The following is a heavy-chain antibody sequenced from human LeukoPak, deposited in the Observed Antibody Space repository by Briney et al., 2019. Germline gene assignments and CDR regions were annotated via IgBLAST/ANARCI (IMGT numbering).Heavy chain of an antibody. J-gene: IGHJ3*02. CDR2: ITGSGSST. Sequence: GGSLRLSCAASVFTFSSYAMSWVCEALGEGVGWVSAITGSGSSTYYADSVKGRFTISRDNSKNTLYLQMNSLRAEDTAVYYCAKERPALGAFDIWGQGTMVTVSS. CDR1: VFTFSSYA. V-gene: IGHV3-23*01. CDR3: AKERPALGAFDI.